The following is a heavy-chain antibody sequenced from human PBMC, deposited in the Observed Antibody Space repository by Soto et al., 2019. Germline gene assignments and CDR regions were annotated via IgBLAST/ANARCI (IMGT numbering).Heavy chain of an antibody. CDR1: GFTFSSYA. CDR2: ISYDGSNK. V-gene: IGHV3-30-3*01. D-gene: IGHD6-19*01. CDR3: AREQWLTHVTLDYYGMDV. J-gene: IGHJ6*02. Sequence: GGSLRLSCAASGFTFSSYAMHWVRQAPGKGLEWVAVISYDGSNKYYADSVKGRFTISRDNSKNTLYLQMNSLRAEDTAVYYCAREQWLTHVTLDYYGMDVWGQGTTVTVSS.